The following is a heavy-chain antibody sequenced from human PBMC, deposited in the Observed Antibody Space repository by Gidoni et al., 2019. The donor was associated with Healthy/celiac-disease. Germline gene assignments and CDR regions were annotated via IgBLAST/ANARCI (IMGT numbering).Heavy chain of an antibody. D-gene: IGHD2-15*01. CDR2: IFSNDEK. CDR1: GFSLSNARRG. CDR3: ARIGYCSGGSCPSISWFDP. J-gene: IGHJ5*02. V-gene: IGHV2-26*01. Sequence: QVTLKESGPVLVKPTEPLTLTCTVSGFSLSNARRGVSWSRQPPGKALEWLAHIFSNDEKSYSTSLKRRLTISKDTSKSQVVLTMTNMDPVDTATYYCARIGYCSGGSCPSISWFDPWGQGTLVTVSS.